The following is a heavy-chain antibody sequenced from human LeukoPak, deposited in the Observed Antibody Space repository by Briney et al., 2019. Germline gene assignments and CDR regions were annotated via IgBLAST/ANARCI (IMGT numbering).Heavy chain of an antibody. D-gene: IGHD5-24*01. J-gene: IGHJ4*02. CDR2: ISDSGDTT. V-gene: IGHV3-23*01. Sequence: PGGSLRLSCAASGFTFSSYAMHWVRQAPGKGLECVSGISDSGDTTYYADSVKGRFTISRDNSKNTLYVQMNSLRVEDTAVYYCARGQYQMEYWGQGTLVTVSS. CDR3: ARGQYQMEY. CDR1: GFTFSSYA.